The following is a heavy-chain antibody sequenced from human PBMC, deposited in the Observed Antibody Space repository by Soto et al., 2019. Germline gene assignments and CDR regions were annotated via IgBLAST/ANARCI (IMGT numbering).Heavy chain of an antibody. J-gene: IGHJ4*02. CDR1: GFTFSNAW. Sequence: GSLRLSCAASGFTFSNAWMSWVRQAPGKGLEWVGRIKSKTDGGTTDYAAPVKGRFTISRDDSKNTLYLQMNSLKTEDTAVYYCTTYTYYHDSSGYYYWGQGTLVTVSS. V-gene: IGHV3-15*01. D-gene: IGHD3-22*01. CDR2: IKSKTDGGTT. CDR3: TTYTYYHDSSGYYY.